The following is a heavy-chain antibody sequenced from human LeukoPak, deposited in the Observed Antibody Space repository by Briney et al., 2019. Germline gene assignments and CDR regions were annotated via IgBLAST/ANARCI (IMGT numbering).Heavy chain of an antibody. J-gene: IGHJ4*02. V-gene: IGHV3-33*01. CDR1: GFTFSSYG. CDR3: ARDCYGTGSHGD. Sequence: PGGSLRLSCAASGFTFSSYGMNWVRQAPGKGLEWVAVIWYDGSSKYYADSVKGRFTISRDNAKNSLYLQMNSLRVEDTAVYYCARDCYGTGSHGDWGQGTLVTVSS. D-gene: IGHD3-10*01. CDR2: IWYDGSSK.